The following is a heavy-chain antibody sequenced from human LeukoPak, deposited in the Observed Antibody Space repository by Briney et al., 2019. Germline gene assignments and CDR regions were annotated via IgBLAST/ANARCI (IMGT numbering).Heavy chain of an antibody. CDR2: ISGSGGST. J-gene: IGHJ4*02. CDR1: GFTFSSYA. V-gene: IGHV3-23*01. CDR3: AKDPPTGLWDTNGYRSQILDYFDY. D-gene: IGHD6-13*01. Sequence: GGSLRLSCAASGFTFSSYAMSWVRQAPGKGLEWVSAISGSGGSTYYADSVKGRFTISRDNSKNTLYLQMNSLRAEDTAVYYCAKDPPTGLWDTNGYRSQILDYFDYWGQGTLVTVSS.